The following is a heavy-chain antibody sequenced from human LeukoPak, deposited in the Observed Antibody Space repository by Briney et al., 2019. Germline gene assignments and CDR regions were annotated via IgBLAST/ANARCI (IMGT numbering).Heavy chain of an antibody. CDR2: ISYDGSNK. CDR1: GFTFSSYA. J-gene: IGHJ4*02. Sequence: GGSLRLSCAASGFTFSSYAMHWVRQAPGKGLEWVAIISYDGSNKYYADSVKGRFTISRGNSKNTLYLQMNSLRAEDTAVYYCARDQLLGTFDYWGQGTLVTVSS. CDR3: ARDQLLGTFDY. V-gene: IGHV3-30-3*01. D-gene: IGHD5-18*01.